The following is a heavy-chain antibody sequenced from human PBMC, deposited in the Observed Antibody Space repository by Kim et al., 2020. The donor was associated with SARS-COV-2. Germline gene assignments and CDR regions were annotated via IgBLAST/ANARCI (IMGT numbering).Heavy chain of an antibody. CDR1: GGSISSGGYY. D-gene: IGHD2-8*02. Sequence: SETLSLTCTVSGGSISSGGYYWSWIRQHPGKGLEWIGYIYYSGSTYYNPSLKSRVTISVDTSKNQFSLKLSSVTAADTAVYYCARVVVYSNWFDPWGQGTPVTLSS. V-gene: IGHV4-31*03. J-gene: IGHJ5*02. CDR3: ARVVVYSNWFDP. CDR2: IYYSGST.